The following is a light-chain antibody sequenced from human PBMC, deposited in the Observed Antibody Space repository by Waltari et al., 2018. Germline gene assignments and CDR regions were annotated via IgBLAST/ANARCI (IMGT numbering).Light chain of an antibody. V-gene: IGKV2-29*02. CDR3: MQGIHLPWT. CDR1: QSLLHSKRKTY. Sequence: DVVMTQNPLSLSVTPGQAASVSCKSSQSLLHSKRKTYLYWYLQRPGQSPHLLIYEISSRFSGVPDRFSGSGSGTDFTLEISRVEAEDVGVYYCMQGIHLPWTFGQGTKVEIK. J-gene: IGKJ1*01. CDR2: EIS.